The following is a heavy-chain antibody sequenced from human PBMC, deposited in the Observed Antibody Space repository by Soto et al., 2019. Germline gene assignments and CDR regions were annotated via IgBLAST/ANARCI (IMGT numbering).Heavy chain of an antibody. V-gene: IGHV3-30-3*01. Sequence: PGGSVRLSCAASGFAFSSYAMHWVRRAPGKGLEWVAVISYDTTNKYYADSVKGRFTISRDNSKKTMYLQMSSLRAGDTAVYYCARPFSSGWYGDFDFWGQGTLVTVSS. CDR3: ARPFSSGWYGDFDF. D-gene: IGHD6-19*01. CDR1: GFAFSSYA. CDR2: ISYDTTNK. J-gene: IGHJ4*02.